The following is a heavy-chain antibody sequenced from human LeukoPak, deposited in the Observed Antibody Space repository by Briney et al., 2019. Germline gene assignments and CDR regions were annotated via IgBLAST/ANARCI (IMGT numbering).Heavy chain of an antibody. Sequence: ASVKVSCKASGYTFTGYYMHWVRQAPGQGLEWMGWINPNSGGTNYAQKFQGRVTMTRDTSISTAYMELSRLRSDDTAVYYCARASYYGDHYYYYYYYMDVWGKGTTVTVSS. V-gene: IGHV1-2*02. D-gene: IGHD4-17*01. CDR3: ARASYYGDHYYYYYYYMDV. CDR1: GYTFTGYY. J-gene: IGHJ6*03. CDR2: INPNSGGT.